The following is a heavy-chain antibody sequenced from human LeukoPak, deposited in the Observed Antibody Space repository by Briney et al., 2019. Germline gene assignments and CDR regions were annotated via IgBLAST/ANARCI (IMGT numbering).Heavy chain of an antibody. CDR1: GFTFSSYG. J-gene: IGHJ6*03. V-gene: IGHV3-30*18. CDR3: AKDLGTYDDDLTGYVHYYFYMDV. D-gene: IGHD3-9*01. Sequence: PGGSLRLSCAASGFTFSSYGMNWVRQAPGKGLEWVAVISYDGSNKYYTDSVKGRFTISRDNSKNTLYLQMNSLRPEDAAVYYCAKDLGTYDDDLTGYVHYYFYMDVWGKGTTVTISS. CDR2: ISYDGSNK.